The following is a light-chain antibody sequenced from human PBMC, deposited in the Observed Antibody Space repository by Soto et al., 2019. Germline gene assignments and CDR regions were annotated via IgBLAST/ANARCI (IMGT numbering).Light chain of an antibody. J-gene: IGKJ5*01. CDR2: GAS. V-gene: IGKV3-20*01. Sequence: EIVLTQSQGTLSLSPGEGATLSCRASQSVSSSYTAWYQQRPGQTPSLLIYGASTRATGIPDRFSGSGSGTHFTLTISRLEPGDFAVYYCQHFGGTTFTFGQGTRLEIK. CDR1: QSVSSSY. CDR3: QHFGGTTFT.